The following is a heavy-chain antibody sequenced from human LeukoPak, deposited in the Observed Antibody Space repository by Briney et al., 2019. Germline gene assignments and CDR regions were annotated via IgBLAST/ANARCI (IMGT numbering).Heavy chain of an antibody. V-gene: IGHV3-11*01. CDR3: ARDTKRGPVY. CDR2: ISISGSTI. D-gene: IGHD1-26*01. J-gene: IGHJ4*02. Sequence: GGSLSLSCAASGFTFSNYYMSWIRHAPGNGMEWDSYISISGSTISYADSVHGRFTTARDNTKNTLFLQMISPSADATPLYYCARDTKRGPVYWVQASLVTVSS. CDR1: GFTFSNYY.